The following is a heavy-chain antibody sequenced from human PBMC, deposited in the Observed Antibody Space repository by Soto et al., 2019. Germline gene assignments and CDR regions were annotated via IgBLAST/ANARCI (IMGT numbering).Heavy chain of an antibody. CDR2: IWYDGSNK. D-gene: IGHD5-18*01. Sequence: QVQLVESGGGVVQPGRSLRLSCAASGFTFSSYGMHWVRQAPGKGLEWVAVIWYDGSNKYYADSVKGRFTISRDNSKNTLYLQMNSLRAEDTAVYYCARDYTAMVNYPLDYWGQVTLVTVSS. J-gene: IGHJ4*02. CDR1: GFTFSSYG. V-gene: IGHV3-33*01. CDR3: ARDYTAMVNYPLDY.